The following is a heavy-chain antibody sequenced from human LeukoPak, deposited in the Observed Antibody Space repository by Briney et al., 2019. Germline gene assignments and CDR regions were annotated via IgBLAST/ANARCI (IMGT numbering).Heavy chain of an antibody. D-gene: IGHD6-13*01. J-gene: IGHJ5*02. CDR2: ISAYNGNT. CDR1: GYTFTSYG. V-gene: IGHV1-18*01. CDR3: ARGFRSIAAADTYNWFDP. Sequence: ASVKVSCKASGYTFTSYGISWVRQAPGQGLEWMGWISAYNGNTNYAQKLQGRVTVTTDTSTSTAYMELRSLRSDDTAVYYCARGFRSIAAADTYNWFDPWGQGTLVTVSS.